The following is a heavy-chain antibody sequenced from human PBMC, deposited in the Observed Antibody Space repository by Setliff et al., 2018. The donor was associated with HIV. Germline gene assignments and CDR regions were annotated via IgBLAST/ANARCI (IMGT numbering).Heavy chain of an antibody. Sequence: GGSLRLSCTASGFTFGDYAMTWVRQAPGKGLEWVGFINSNTYGGTTDYAASVKGRFAISRDDSKSSAYLLMNSLKTEDTAVYYCSRVHSPLYYDILTGYLDYWGQGTLVTVSS. V-gene: IGHV3-49*04. D-gene: IGHD3-9*01. CDR1: GFTFGDYA. J-gene: IGHJ4*02. CDR3: SRVHSPLYYDILTGYLDY. CDR2: INSNTYGGTT.